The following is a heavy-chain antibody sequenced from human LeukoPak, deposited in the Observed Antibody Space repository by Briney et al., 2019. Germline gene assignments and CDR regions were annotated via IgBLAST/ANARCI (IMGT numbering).Heavy chain of an antibody. J-gene: IGHJ4*02. V-gene: IGHV3-15*01. Sequence: GGSLRLSCAASGFTFSNAWVSWVRQAPGKGLEWVGRIKSKTDGGTTDYAAPVKGRFTISRDDSKNTLYLQMNSLKTEDTAVYYCTPDPSGAIVVVVAATEYWGQGTLVTVSS. D-gene: IGHD2-15*01. CDR3: TPDPSGAIVVVVAATEY. CDR2: IKSKTDGGTT. CDR1: GFTFSNAW.